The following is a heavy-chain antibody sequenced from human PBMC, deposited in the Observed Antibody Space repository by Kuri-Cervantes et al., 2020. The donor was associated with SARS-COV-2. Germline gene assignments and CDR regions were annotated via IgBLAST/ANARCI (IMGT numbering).Heavy chain of an antibody. V-gene: IGHV3-73*01. CDR2: VRGKANNYAT. Sequence: GESLKISCITSGFTFSDYCMSWIRQAPGKGLEWVGRVRGKANNYATAYAASVKGRFTISRDDSKNMAYLQMNSLKTEDTAVYYCTTLIDYWGQGVLVTVSS. J-gene: IGHJ4*02. CDR1: GFTFSDYC. CDR3: TTLIDY.